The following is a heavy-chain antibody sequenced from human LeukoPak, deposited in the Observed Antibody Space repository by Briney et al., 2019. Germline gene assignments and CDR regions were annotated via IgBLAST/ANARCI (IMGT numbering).Heavy chain of an antibody. Sequence: PSETLSLTCTVSGGSISSGSYYWSWIRQPAGKGLEWIGRIYTSGSTNYNPSLKSRVTISVDTSKNQFSLKLSSVTAADTAVYYCARKGADPDYYYYYYMDVWGKGTTVTVSS. CDR3: ARKGADPDYYYYYYMDV. J-gene: IGHJ6*03. CDR1: GGSISSGSYY. V-gene: IGHV4-61*02. CDR2: IYTSGST.